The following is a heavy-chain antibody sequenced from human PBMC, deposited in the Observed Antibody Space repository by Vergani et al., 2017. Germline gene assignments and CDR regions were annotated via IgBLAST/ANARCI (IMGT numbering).Heavy chain of an antibody. D-gene: IGHD3-9*01. CDR1: GGSISSYY. J-gene: IGHJ5*02. CDR3: ASCGEKDFDWLLYEGPVDNWFDP. Sequence: QVKLQESGPGLVKPSETLSLTCTVSGGSISSYYWSWIRQPPGKGLAWIGYIYYSGSTNYNPSLKSRVTISVDTSKNQFSLKLSSVTAADHAVYYCASCGEKDFDWLLYEGPVDNWFDPWGQGTLVTVSS. V-gene: IGHV4-59*08. CDR2: IYYSGST.